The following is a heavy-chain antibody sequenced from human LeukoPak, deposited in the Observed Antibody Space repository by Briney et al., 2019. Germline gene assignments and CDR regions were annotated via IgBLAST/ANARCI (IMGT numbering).Heavy chain of an antibody. Sequence: GGSLRLSCAASGFTFSNYWMSWVRQAPGKGLEWVANINQDGSEKSYVDSVEGRFTISRDNAKKSLYLHVNSLRAEDTAVYYCARDERRVYYDSPSGDYWGQGTLVTVSS. CDR3: ARDERRVYYDSPSGDY. V-gene: IGHV3-7*01. CDR2: INQDGSEK. CDR1: GFTFSNYW. D-gene: IGHD3-22*01. J-gene: IGHJ4*02.